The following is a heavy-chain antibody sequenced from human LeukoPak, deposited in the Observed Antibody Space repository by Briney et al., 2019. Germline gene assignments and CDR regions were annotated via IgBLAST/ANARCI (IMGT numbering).Heavy chain of an antibody. J-gene: IGHJ4*02. D-gene: IGHD6-19*01. CDR3: ARRIKDYTSGWC. Sequence: GESLKIPCKGSGDHFASYRIGWVRQRPGKGLEWMGFIYTSDSETQHTPSFQGQVTMSADKSISTGYLQWSSLKASDTDMYYCARRIKDYTSGWCWGQGTLVTVSS. CDR2: IYTSDSET. V-gene: IGHV5-51*01. CDR1: GDHFASYR.